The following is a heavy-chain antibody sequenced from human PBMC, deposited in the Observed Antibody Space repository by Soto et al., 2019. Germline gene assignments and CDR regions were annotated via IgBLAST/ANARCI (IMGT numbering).Heavy chain of an antibody. CDR2: IYYSGST. CDR3: TRDKITGLFDY. CDR1: GGSISSYY. D-gene: IGHD2-8*02. Sequence: SETLSLTCTVSGGSISSYYWSWIRQPPGKGLEWIGYIYYSGSTNYNPSLKSRVTISVDTSKNQFSLKLSSVTAADTAVYYCTRDKITGLFDYWGQGTLVTVSS. V-gene: IGHV4-59*01. J-gene: IGHJ4*02.